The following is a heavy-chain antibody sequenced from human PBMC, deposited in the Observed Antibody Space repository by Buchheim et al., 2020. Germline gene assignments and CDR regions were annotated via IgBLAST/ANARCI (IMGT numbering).Heavy chain of an antibody. D-gene: IGHD4-11*01. CDR3: SRAVTAKYYGMDV. V-gene: IGHV4-39*07. Sequence: QLQLQESGPGPVKPSETLSLTCTVSGGSISSNRYYWGWIRQPPGKGLEWIGNIYYSGITYYNPSLKSRVTISIDTSKNQFSLKLRSVTAADMAVYYCSRAVTAKYYGMDVWGQGTT. CDR2: IYYSGIT. J-gene: IGHJ6*02. CDR1: GGSISSNRYY.